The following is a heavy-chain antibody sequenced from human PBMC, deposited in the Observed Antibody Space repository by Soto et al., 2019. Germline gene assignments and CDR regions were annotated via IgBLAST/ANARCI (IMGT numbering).Heavy chain of an antibody. V-gene: IGHV4-34*01. Sequence: PSETLSLTCAVYGGSFSDYYWSWIRQPPGKGLEWIGEINHNGRTNYNPSLKSRVTMSLDTSKNQFSLRLSSVTAADTAIYYCAAIPYYDILTGYRPGGFDPWGQGTLVTVSS. CDR1: GGSFSDYY. CDR3: AAIPYYDILTGYRPGGFDP. D-gene: IGHD3-9*01. J-gene: IGHJ5*02. CDR2: INHNGRT.